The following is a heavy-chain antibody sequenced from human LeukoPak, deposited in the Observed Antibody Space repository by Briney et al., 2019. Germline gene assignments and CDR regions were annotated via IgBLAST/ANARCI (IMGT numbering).Heavy chain of an antibody. CDR2: IDPSTGGT. Sequence: ASVKVSCKTSGYTFSEYYIYWVRQAPGQGLEWMGWIDPSTGGTNYAQNFQGRVTMTRDTSTTTVYMELSSLKSDDTAVYHCARGNNYGSGSLFYGWGQGTLVTVSS. CDR3: ARGNNYGSGSLFYG. D-gene: IGHD3-10*01. CDR1: GYTFSEYY. J-gene: IGHJ4*02. V-gene: IGHV1-2*02.